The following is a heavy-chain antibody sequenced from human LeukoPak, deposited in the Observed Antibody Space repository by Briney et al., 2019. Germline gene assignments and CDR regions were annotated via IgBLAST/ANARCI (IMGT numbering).Heavy chain of an antibody. CDR3: ARDHYYDSSGLGY. D-gene: IGHD3-22*01. Sequence: GGSLRLSCAASGFTFSSYAIHWVRQAPSKGLEWVAVISFDGSNEYYADSVKGRFTISRDNSKNTLYLQMNSLRPDDTAVYYCARDHYYDSSGLGYWGQGALVTVSS. CDR1: GFTFSSYA. J-gene: IGHJ4*02. CDR2: ISFDGSNE. V-gene: IGHV3-30*01.